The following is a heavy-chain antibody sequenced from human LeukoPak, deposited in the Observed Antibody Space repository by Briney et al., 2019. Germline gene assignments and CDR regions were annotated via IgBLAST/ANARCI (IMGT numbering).Heavy chain of an antibody. CDR3: ARGSLEWLLSNWFDP. CDR2: ISAYNGNT. CDR1: GYTFTSYG. J-gene: IGHJ5*02. D-gene: IGHD3-3*01. Sequence: ASVKVSCKASGYTFTSYGISWVRQAPGQGLEWMGWISAYNGNTNYAQKLQGRVTMTTDTSTSTAYMELRSLRSDDTAVYYCARGSLEWLLSNWFDPWGQGTLVTVSS. V-gene: IGHV1-18*01.